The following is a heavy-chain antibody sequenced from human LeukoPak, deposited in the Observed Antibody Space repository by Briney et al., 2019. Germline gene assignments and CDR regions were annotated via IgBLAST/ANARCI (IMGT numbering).Heavy chain of an antibody. CDR3: ARDSLRYPGH. D-gene: IGHD3-9*01. CDR2: IIPILGIA. V-gene: IGHV1-69*04. J-gene: IGHJ4*02. Sequence: SVKVSCKASGGTFSSYAISWVRQAPGQGLEWMGRIIPILGIANYAQKFQGRVTITADKSTSTAYMELRSLRSDDTAVYYCARDSLRYPGHWGQGTLVTVSS. CDR1: GGTFSSYA.